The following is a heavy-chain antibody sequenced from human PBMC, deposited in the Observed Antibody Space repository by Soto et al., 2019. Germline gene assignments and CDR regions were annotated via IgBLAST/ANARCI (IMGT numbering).Heavy chain of an antibody. CDR3: ARNVDYFDP. D-gene: IGHD4-17*01. V-gene: IGHV1-3*04. Sequence: QVQLVQSGAEVKKPGASVKVSCKASGYTFTRYAMHWVRQAPGQGLEWMGWINTGNGNTHYSQKFQGRVTFTRDASATTAYMELSSQTSEDTAVYYCARNVDYFDPWGQGTLVTVSS. CDR1: GYTFTRYA. CDR2: INTGNGNT. J-gene: IGHJ5*02.